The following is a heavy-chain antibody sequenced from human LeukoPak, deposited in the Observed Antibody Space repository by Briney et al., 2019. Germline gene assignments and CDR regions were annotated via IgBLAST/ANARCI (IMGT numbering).Heavy chain of an antibody. CDR1: GFAFNTYV. CDR3: VKRPTVYLGATVDI. J-gene: IGHJ3*02. V-gene: IGHV3-23*01. Sequence: PGGSLRLSCAASGFAFNTYVMSWVRQAPGKGLEWVSSIGGSGDSTHYSDSVKGRFTISRDNSKNMLYLQMDSLRAEDTAIYYCVKRPTVYLGATVDIWGQGTMVTVSS. CDR2: IGGSGDST. D-gene: IGHD1-26*01.